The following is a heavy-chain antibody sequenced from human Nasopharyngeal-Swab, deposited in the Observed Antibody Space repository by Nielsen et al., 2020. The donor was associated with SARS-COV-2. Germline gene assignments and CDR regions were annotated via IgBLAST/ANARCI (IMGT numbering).Heavy chain of an antibody. CDR3: ARLGASSRMGTMIVVALYYFDY. D-gene: IGHD3-22*01. CDR1: GYTFTSYD. V-gene: IGHV1-8*01. CDR2: MNPNSGNT. J-gene: IGHJ4*02. Sequence: ASVKVSCKASGYTFTSYDINWVRQATGQGLEWVGWMNPNSGNTGYAQKFQGRVTMTRNTSISTAYMELSSLRSEDTAVYYCARLGASSRMGTMIVVALYYFDYWGQGTLVTVSS.